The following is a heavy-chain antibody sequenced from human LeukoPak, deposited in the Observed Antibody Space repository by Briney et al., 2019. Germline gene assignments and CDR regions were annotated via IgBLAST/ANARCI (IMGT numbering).Heavy chain of an antibody. CDR3: ARGTGWELSFDY. CDR1: GFTFSSYW. Sequence: PGGSLRLSCAVSGFTFSSYWMHWVRQAPGKGLVWVSRINSDGSSTSYADSVKGRFTISRDNAKNTLYLQMNSLRAEDTAVYYCARGTGWELSFDYWGQGTLVTVSS. CDR2: INSDGSST. J-gene: IGHJ4*02. V-gene: IGHV3-74*01. D-gene: IGHD1-26*01.